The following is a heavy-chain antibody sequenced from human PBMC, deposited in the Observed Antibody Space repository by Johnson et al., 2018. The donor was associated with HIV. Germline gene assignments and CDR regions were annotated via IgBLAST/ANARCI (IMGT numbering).Heavy chain of an antibody. CDR2: LYSGGST. CDR1: GFIFSDYG. Sequence: QVQLVESGGGVVQPGRSLRLSCAASGFIFSDYGMHWVRQAPGTGLEWVSVLYSGGSTYYADSVKGRFTISRDNSKNTLYLQMNSLRAEDTAVYYCARDEVAGAFDIWGQGTMVTVSS. J-gene: IGHJ3*02. V-gene: IGHV3-NL1*01. CDR3: ARDEVAGAFDI.